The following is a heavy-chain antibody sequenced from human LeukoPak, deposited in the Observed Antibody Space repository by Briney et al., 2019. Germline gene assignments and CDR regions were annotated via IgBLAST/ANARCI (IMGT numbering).Heavy chain of an antibody. Sequence: GGSLRLSCAASGFDFHRYGMHWVRQAPGKGLDWVTLIWSDGSNEYYADSVKGRFTISRDNSKNALYLQMNSLRVEATAVYYCARGLPGSGSHYSNFDYWGQGTLVAVSS. J-gene: IGHJ4*02. CDR1: GFDFHRYG. CDR2: IWSDGSNE. CDR3: ARGLPGSGSHYSNFDY. V-gene: IGHV3-33*01. D-gene: IGHD3-10*01.